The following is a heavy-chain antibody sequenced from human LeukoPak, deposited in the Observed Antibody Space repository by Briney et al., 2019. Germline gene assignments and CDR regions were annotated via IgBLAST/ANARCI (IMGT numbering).Heavy chain of an antibody. J-gene: IGHJ4*02. V-gene: IGHV3-7*01. D-gene: IGHD2-2*02. CDR1: GFTFSIYW. CDR2: VKQDGSEK. Sequence: SGGSLRLSCAASGFTFSIYWMSCVRQAPGKGLEWVANVKQDGSEKYYVDSVKGRFTISRDNAKNSLYLQMNSLRAEDTAVYYCASILSASFFDCWGQGTLVTVSS. CDR3: ASILSASFFDC.